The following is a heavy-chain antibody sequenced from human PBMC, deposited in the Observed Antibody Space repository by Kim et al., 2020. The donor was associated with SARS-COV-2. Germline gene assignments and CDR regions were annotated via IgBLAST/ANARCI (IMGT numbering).Heavy chain of an antibody. CDR1: GGSISSSNW. V-gene: IGHV4-4*02. CDR3: AGGAVWFGEGKFDY. Sequence: SETLSLTCAVSGGSISSSNWWSWVRQPPGKGLEWIGEIYHSGSTNYNPSLKSRVTISVDKSKNQFSLKLSSVTAADTAVYYCAGGAVWFGEGKFDYWGQRTLVTVSS. D-gene: IGHD3-10*01. CDR2: IYHSGST. J-gene: IGHJ4*02.